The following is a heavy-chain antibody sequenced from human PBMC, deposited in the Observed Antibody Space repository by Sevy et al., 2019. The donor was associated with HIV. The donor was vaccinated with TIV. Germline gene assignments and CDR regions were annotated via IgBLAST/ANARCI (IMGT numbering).Heavy chain of an antibody. J-gene: IGHJ6*02. V-gene: IGHV3-7*01. CDR2: IKQDGSEK. D-gene: IGHD2-2*02. CDR1: GFTFSRYW. CDR3: ARDQTYLYYYYGMDV. Sequence: GGSLRLSCAVSGFTFSRYWMSWVRQAPGKGLEWVANIKQDGSEKYYVDSVKGRFTISRDNAKNSLYLQMNSLRAEDTAVYYCARDQTYLYYYYGMDVCGQGTTVTVSS.